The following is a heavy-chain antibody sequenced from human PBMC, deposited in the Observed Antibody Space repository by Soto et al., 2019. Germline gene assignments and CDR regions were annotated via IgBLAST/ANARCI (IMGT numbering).Heavy chain of an antibody. CDR2: ISYDGSNK. D-gene: IGHD6-19*01. V-gene: IGHV3-30-3*01. CDR1: GFTFSSYA. Sequence: GGSLRLSCAASGFTFSSYAMHWVRQAPGKGLEWVAVISYDGSNKYYADSVKGRFTISRDNSKNTLYLQMNSLRAEDTAVYYCARVEAVAFDFDYWGQGTLVTVSS. CDR3: ARVEAVAFDFDY. J-gene: IGHJ4*02.